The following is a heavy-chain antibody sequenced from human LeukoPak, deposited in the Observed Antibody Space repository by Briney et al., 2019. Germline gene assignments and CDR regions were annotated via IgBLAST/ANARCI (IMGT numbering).Heavy chain of an antibody. D-gene: IGHD1-26*01. CDR3: ARVDVGAVYYFDY. CDR1: GFTFSSYS. V-gene: IGHV3-48*04. Sequence: GGSLRLSCAASGFTFSSYSMNWVRQAPGKGLEWVSYISSSSSTIYYADSVKGRFTISRDNAKNSLYLQMNSLRAEDTAVYYCARVDVGAVYYFDYWGQGTLVTVSS. CDR2: ISSSSSTI. J-gene: IGHJ4*02.